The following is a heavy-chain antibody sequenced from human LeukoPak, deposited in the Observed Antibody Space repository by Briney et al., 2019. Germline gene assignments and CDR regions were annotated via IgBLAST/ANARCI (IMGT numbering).Heavy chain of an antibody. CDR3: AKDISAQQWLVAFDY. V-gene: IGHV3-20*04. J-gene: IGHJ4*02. Sequence: GGSLRLSCAASGFTFDDYGMTWVRQVPGKGLERVSGISRNGGSTGYADSVKGRFTISRDNAKNSLYLQMNSLRAEDTALYYCAKDISAQQWLVAFDYWGQGTLVTVSS. CDR2: ISRNGGST. D-gene: IGHD6-19*01. CDR1: GFTFDDYG.